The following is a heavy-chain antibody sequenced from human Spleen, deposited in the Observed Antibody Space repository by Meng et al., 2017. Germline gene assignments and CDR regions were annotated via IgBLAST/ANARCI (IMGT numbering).Heavy chain of an antibody. J-gene: IGHJ4*02. CDR2: IYTSGRI. D-gene: IGHD1-14*01. CDR1: GGSMSSYY. V-gene: IGHV4-4*07. Sequence: VPLQESGPGLVKPSETLSLPCTVSGGSMSSYYWSWIRQPAGKGLEWIGRIYTSGRIDYNPSLKSRLTMSVDTSKNQFSLKLSSVTAADTAVYYCARGDRGLRFATWSPEFDSWGQGTLVTVSS. CDR3: ARGDRGLRFATWSPEFDS.